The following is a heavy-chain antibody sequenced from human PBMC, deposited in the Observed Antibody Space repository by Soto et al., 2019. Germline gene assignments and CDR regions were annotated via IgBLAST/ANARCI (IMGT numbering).Heavy chain of an antibody. CDR1: GGSISSGGYY. J-gene: IGHJ5*02. CDR2: IYYSGST. V-gene: IGHV4-31*03. D-gene: IGHD5-12*01. CDR3: ARFAVPARRGYDFGWFDP. Sequence: SETLSLTCTVSGGSISSGGYYWSWIRQHPGKGLEWIGYIYYSGSTYYNPSLKSRVTISVDTSKNQFSLKLSSVTAADTAVYYCARFAVPARRGYDFGWFDPWGQGTLVTVSS.